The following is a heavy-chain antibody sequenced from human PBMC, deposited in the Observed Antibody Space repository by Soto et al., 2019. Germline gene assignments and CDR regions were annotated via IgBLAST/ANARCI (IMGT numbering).Heavy chain of an antibody. D-gene: IGHD3-22*01. Sequence: EVQLVESGGGLVKPGGSLRLSCAASGFTFSNAWMNWVRQAPGKGLEWVGRIKSKTDGGTTDYAAPVKGRFTISRDDSKNTLYLQMNSLKTEDTAVYYCTTMGGYYYDSSGYYTNYFDYWGQGTLVTVSS. CDR3: TTMGGYYYDSSGYYTNYFDY. CDR1: GFTFSNAW. CDR2: IKSKTDGGTT. V-gene: IGHV3-15*07. J-gene: IGHJ4*02.